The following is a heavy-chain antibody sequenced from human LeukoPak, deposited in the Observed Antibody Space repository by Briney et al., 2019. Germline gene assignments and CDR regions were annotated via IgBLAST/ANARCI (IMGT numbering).Heavy chain of an antibody. D-gene: IGHD5-24*01. Sequence: TGVSLRLSCVASGFSFAYNWVDWVRQAPGEGLVWVSSIDPDGSTRNYAESVKGRFTLSRDTAKNTVYLQMDSLRVEDTAMYYCAKSRDGTLDIWGQGTMVTVSS. V-gene: IGHV3-74*01. CDR2: IDPDGSTR. CDR3: AKSRDGTLDI. J-gene: IGHJ3*02. CDR1: GFSFAYNW.